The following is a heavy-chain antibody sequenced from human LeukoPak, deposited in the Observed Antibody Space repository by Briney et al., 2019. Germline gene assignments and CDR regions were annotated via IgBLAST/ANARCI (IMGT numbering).Heavy chain of an antibody. J-gene: IGHJ4*02. CDR2: IYTSGST. Sequence: SETLSLTCTVSGGSISSGSYYWSWIRQPAGKGLEWIGRIYTSGSTNYNPSLKSRVTISVDTSKNQFSLKLSSVTAADTAVYYCARYYDYVWGSYRKGRYFDYWGQGTLVTVSS. D-gene: IGHD3-16*02. V-gene: IGHV4-61*02. CDR1: GGSISSGSYY. CDR3: ARYYDYVWGSYRKGRYFDY.